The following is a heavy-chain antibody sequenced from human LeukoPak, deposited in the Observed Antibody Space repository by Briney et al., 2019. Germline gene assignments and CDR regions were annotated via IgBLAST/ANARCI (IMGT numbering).Heavy chain of an antibody. D-gene: IGHD3-9*01. Sequence: GGSLRLSCAASGFTFSSYAMSWVRQAPGKGLEWVSAISGSGGSTYYADSVKGRFTISRDNSKNTLYLQMNSLRAEDTAVYYCAKDLTPGLDYYGMDVWGQGTTVTVSS. CDR3: AKDLTPGLDYYGMDV. V-gene: IGHV3-23*01. J-gene: IGHJ6*02. CDR2: ISGSGGST. CDR1: GFTFSSYA.